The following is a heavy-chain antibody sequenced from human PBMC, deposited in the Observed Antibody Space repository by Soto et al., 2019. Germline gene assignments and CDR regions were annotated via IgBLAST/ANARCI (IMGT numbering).Heavy chain of an antibody. CDR3: ARYCTGGSCSHGFDY. CDR2: INSDGSST. Sequence: GGSLRLSCAASGSSFSTYWMHWVRQAPGKGLAWVSRINSDGSSTDCADSVKGRFTISRDNAKSTLYLQMNSLREEDTALYYCARYCTGGSCSHGFDYWGQGSQVTVSS. J-gene: IGHJ4*02. V-gene: IGHV3-74*01. CDR1: GSSFSTYW. D-gene: IGHD2-15*01.